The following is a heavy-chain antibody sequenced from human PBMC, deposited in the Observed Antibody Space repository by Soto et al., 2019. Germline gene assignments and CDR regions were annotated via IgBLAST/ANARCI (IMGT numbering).Heavy chain of an antibody. J-gene: IGHJ4*02. CDR2: IYYSGST. CDR1: GGSISSYY. Sequence: SEALSLTCTVPGGSISSYYWSWIRQPPGKGLEWIGYIYYSGSTNYNPSLKSRVTISVDTSKNQFSLKLSSVTAADTAVYYCARVRGYYDSSIDYWGQGTLVTVSS. CDR3: ARVRGYYDSSIDY. V-gene: IGHV4-59*01. D-gene: IGHD3-3*01.